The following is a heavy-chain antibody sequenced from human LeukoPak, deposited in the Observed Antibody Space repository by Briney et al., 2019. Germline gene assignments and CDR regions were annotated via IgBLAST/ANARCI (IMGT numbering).Heavy chain of an antibody. D-gene: IGHD3-16*02. CDR1: GFTFSSYS. J-gene: IGHJ4*02. Sequence: GGSLRLSCAASGFTFSSYSMNWVRQAPGKGLEWVSSISSSSSYIYYADSVKGRFTISRDNAKNSLYLQMNSLRAEDTAVYYCARGRGVWDYVWGSYRYNYFDYWGQGTLVTVSS. CDR3: ARGRGVWDYVWGSYRYNYFDY. V-gene: IGHV3-21*01. CDR2: ISSSSSYI.